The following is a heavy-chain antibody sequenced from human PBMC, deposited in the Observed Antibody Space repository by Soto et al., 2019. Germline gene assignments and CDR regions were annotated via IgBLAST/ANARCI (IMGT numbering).Heavy chain of an antibody. CDR2: IIPIFGTA. D-gene: IGHD3-9*01. V-gene: IGHV1-69*13. CDR3: ASGMYYDILTGRGGLGLEYYYGMDV. CDR1: GGTFSSYA. Sequence: SVKVSCKASGGTFSSYAISWVRQAPGQGLEWMGGIIPIFGTANYAQKFQGRVTITADESTSTAYMELSSLRSEDTAVYYCASGMYYDILTGRGGLGLEYYYGMDVWGQGTTVTVSS. J-gene: IGHJ6*02.